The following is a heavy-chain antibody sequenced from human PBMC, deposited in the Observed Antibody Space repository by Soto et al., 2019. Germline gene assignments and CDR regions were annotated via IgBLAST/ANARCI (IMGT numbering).Heavy chain of an antibody. CDR3: AKWTVVVVAATRGGYFDY. D-gene: IGHD2-15*01. CDR2: ISGSGGYT. V-gene: IGHV3-23*01. J-gene: IGHJ4*02. Sequence: EVQLLESGGGSVQPGGSLRLSCAASGFTFSSYAMSWVRQAPGKGLEWVSVISGSGGYTYYADSVKGRFTISRDNSKNTLYLQMNSLRAEDTAVYYCAKWTVVVVAATRGGYFDYWGQGTLVTVSS. CDR1: GFTFSSYA.